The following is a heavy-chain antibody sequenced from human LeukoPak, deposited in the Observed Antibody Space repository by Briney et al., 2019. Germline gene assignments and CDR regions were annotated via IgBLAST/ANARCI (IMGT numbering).Heavy chain of an antibody. CDR2: INPNSGGT. V-gene: IGHV1-2*02. D-gene: IGHD3-10*01. J-gene: IGHJ5*02. Sequence: ASVKVSCKASGYTFTGYYMHWVRQAPGQGLEWMGWINPNSGGTNYAQKFQGRVTMTRDTSISTAYMVLSRLRSDDTAVYYCARGSITMVRGVIVWFDPWGQGTLVTVSS. CDR3: ARGSITMVRGVIVWFDP. CDR1: GYTFTGYY.